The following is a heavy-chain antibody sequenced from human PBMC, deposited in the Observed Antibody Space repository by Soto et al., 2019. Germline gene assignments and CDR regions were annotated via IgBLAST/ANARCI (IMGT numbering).Heavy chain of an antibody. CDR2: IIPILDVA. Sequence: QLVQSGAEVQRPGSSVKVSCKASGGDFLSYTISWVRQVPGQGTEWMGTIIPILDVAKNAQKFQGRVAIPADKATSTVYMELRSLRSDDTAVYYFAQTWFGELWHGMQDWGKGTTITVSS. D-gene: IGHD3-10*01. V-gene: IGHV1-69*02. J-gene: IGHJ6*04. CDR1: GGDFLSYT. CDR3: AQTWFGELWHGMQD.